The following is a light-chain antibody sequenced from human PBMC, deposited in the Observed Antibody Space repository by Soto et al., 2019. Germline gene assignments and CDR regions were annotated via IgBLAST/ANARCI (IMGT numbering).Light chain of an antibody. V-gene: IGKV1-6*01. CDR1: RDISNV. J-gene: IGKJ5*01. CDR3: LQDFNYPLS. Sequence: AIQLTQSPSSLSASVGDRVTISCRASRDISNVLAWYQHAPGKDPKVLIYGASILHSGVPSRFSGSGYGTDFTLTISSLLPEDVAAYYCLQDFNYPLSFDQGTLLEIK. CDR2: GAS.